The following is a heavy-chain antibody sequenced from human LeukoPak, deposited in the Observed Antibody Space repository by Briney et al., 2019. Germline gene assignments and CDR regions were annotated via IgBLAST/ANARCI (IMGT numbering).Heavy chain of an antibody. V-gene: IGHV4-34*01. CDR1: GGSFSGYY. Sequence: SETLSLTCAVYGGSFSGYYWSWIRQPPGKGLEWIGEINHSGSTNYNPSLKSRVTISVDTSKNHFSLKLSSVTAADTAVYYCARGPNYVWGSYRYFDYWGQGTLVTVCS. D-gene: IGHD3-16*02. CDR3: ARGPNYVWGSYRYFDY. CDR2: INHSGST. J-gene: IGHJ4*02.